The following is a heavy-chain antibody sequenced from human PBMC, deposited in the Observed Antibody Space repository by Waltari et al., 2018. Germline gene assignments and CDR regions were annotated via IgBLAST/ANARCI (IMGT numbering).Heavy chain of an antibody. Sequence: EVQLVESGGGLVQPGGSLRLSCAASGFTFSSYEMNWVRQAPGKGLEWVSYISSSGSTIYYADSVKGRFTISRDNAKNSLYLQMNSLRAEDTAVYYCASGGQYYDFWSGYQAFDIWGQGTMVTVSS. CDR3: ASGGQYYDFWSGYQAFDI. D-gene: IGHD3-3*01. V-gene: IGHV3-48*03. CDR1: GFTFSSYE. J-gene: IGHJ3*02. CDR2: ISSSGSTI.